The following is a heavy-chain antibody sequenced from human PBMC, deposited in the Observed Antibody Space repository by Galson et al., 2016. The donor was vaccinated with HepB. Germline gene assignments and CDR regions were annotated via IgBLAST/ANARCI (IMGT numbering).Heavy chain of an antibody. D-gene: IGHD1-26*01. CDR2: IKQDGSAT. CDR3: VREAPWSYLFKY. J-gene: IGHJ4*02. Sequence: SLRLSCAASGFTFSTYWMNWVRQAPGKGLEWVADIKQDGSATYYVDSVKGRFTISRDNAKNSLYLQMFSLRAEDTGVYYCVREAPWSYLFKYWGQGTLVTVSS. CDR1: GFTFSTYW. V-gene: IGHV3-7*01.